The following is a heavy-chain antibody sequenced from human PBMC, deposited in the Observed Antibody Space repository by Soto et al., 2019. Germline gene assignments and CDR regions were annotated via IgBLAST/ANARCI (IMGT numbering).Heavy chain of an antibody. J-gene: IGHJ4*02. CDR1: GFTFSRFP. Sequence: EIHLVESGGGLVQPGGSLRLSCAASGFTFSRFPMHWVRQVPGKGLVWVSHISGDGYTTKYADSVKGRFTISRDNAENTLYLQMNSLRVEETALYYCARDGWAAAENWGQGTRVTVSS. CDR2: ISGDGYTT. D-gene: IGHD6-25*01. V-gene: IGHV3-74*01. CDR3: ARDGWAAAEN.